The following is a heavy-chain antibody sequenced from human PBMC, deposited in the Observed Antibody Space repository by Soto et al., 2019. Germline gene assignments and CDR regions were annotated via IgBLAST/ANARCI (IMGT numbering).Heavy chain of an antibody. CDR1: GYTFTSYA. J-gene: IGHJ5*02. D-gene: IGHD3-3*02. CDR3: ARESPPIAS. V-gene: IGHV1-18*01. Sequence: QVQLVQSGAEVKKPGASVKVSCKASGYTFTSYAISWVRQAHGQGLEWMGWISAYNGNTNYAQNLQGRVTMPTDTSTSTADMELRSLRSDDTAVYYCARESPPIASWGQGTLVTVSS. CDR2: ISAYNGNT.